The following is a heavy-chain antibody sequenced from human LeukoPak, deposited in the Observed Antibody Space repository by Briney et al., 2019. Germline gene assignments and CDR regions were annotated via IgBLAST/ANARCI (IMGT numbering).Heavy chain of an antibody. V-gene: IGHV6-1*01. CDR1: GDSVSSNSAA. CDR2: TYYRSKWYN. D-gene: IGHD6-6*01. CDR3: AREGSSPHDYYYYYYMDV. J-gene: IGHJ6*03. Sequence: SQTLSLTCAISGDSVSSNSAAWNWIRQSPSRGLEWLGRTYYRSKWYNDYAVSVKSRITINPDTSKNQFSLQLNSVTPEDTAVYYCAREGSSPHDYYYYYYMDVWGKGTTVTISS.